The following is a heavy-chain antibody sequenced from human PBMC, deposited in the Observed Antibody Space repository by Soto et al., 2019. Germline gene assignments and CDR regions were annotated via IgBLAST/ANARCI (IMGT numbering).Heavy chain of an antibody. CDR2: IYSDGTT. J-gene: IGHJ6*02. V-gene: IGHV4-4*07. CDR1: GGSISGYY. D-gene: IGHD2-2*01. Sequence: SETLSLPCTVSGGSISGYYWSWVRQPAGKGLEWVGRIYSDGTTNYSPSLKSRVTMSLDTSKDQFSLPLNSVTAAYTAVYYCSRVGCSNSKCYTRGMDVWGQGTTVTVSS. CDR3: SRVGCSNSKCYTRGMDV.